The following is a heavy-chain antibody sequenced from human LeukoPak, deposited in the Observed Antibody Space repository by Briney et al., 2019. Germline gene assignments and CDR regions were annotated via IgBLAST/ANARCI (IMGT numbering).Heavy chain of an antibody. CDR1: GGSISSRSYY. D-gene: IGHD3-10*01. CDR3: ARQILWFGNYDY. CDR2: IYYGGST. V-gene: IGHV4-39*01. Sequence: PSQTLSLTRTVAGGSISSRSYYWGWIRQPPGKGLQRLGRIYYGGSTYYNQSVKSRVTISVDTSKNQFSLKLSSVTAADTAVYYRARQILWFGNYDYWGQGTLVTVSS. J-gene: IGHJ4*02.